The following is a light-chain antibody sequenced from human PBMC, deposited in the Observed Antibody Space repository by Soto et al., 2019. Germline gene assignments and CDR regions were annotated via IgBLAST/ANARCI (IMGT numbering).Light chain of an antibody. V-gene: IGKV3-20*01. Sequence: EIGMTQSPATLSVSTGERATLSCVASQSVSSDLAWYQLKAGQAPRLLFYSASSRVSGIPDRFSASGSGTDFTLTISRLEPEDVAAYICQQYGRPPLTFGGGTKVDIK. J-gene: IGKJ4*01. CDR3: QQYGRPPLT. CDR2: SAS. CDR1: QSVSSD.